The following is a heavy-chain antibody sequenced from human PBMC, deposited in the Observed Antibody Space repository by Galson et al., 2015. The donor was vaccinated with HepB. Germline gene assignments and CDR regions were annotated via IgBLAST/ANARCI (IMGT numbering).Heavy chain of an antibody. D-gene: IGHD3-10*01. CDR2: IDPSDSYT. V-gene: IGHV5-10-1*01. CDR3: ARHERWFGENIMGYYFDY. CDR1: GYSFTSYW. Sequence: QSGAEVKKPGESLRISCKGSGYSFTSYWISWVRQMPGKGLEWMGRIDPSDSYTNYSPSFQGHVTISADKSISTAYLQWSSLKASDTAMYYCARHERWFGENIMGYYFDYWGQGTLVTVSS. J-gene: IGHJ4*02.